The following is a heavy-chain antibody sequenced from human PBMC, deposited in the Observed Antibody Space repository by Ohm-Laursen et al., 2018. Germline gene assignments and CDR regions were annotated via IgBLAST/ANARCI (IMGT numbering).Heavy chain of an antibody. D-gene: IGHD3-22*01. V-gene: IGHV1-46*01. Sequence: ASVNVSCKASGSTFTGSYMHWVRQAPGHWLEWMGILNPTRGGTRTSLSQRFQDRVTMTRDTSASTAYMELSSLRSEDTAVYDCARGYYDSRGSAFEIWGQGTMVTVSS. J-gene: IGHJ3*02. CDR3: ARGYYDSRGSAFEI. CDR1: GSTFTGSY. CDR2: LNPTRGGTRT.